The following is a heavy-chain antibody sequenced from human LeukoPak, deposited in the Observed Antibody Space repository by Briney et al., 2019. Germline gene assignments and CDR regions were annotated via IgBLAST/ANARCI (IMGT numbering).Heavy chain of an antibody. CDR2: IYYSGST. Sequence: SETLSLTCIVSGGSISSYYWSWIRQPPGKGLEWIGYIYYSGSTNYNPSLKSRVTISVDTSKNQFSLKLSSVTAADTAVYYCAEDSEDQYYYSYFDDWGKGTTVTVSS. J-gene: IGHJ6*03. D-gene: IGHD2-15*01. CDR1: GGSISSYY. CDR3: AEDSEDQYYYSYFDD. V-gene: IGHV4-59*01.